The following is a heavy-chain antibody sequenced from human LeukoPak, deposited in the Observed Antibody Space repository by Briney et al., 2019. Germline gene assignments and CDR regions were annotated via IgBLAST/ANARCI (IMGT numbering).Heavy chain of an antibody. Sequence: GESLKISCKGSGYSFTSYWIGWVRQMPGKGLEWMGIIYPGDSDTRYSPSLQGQVTISADKSISTAYLQWSSLKASDTAMYYCASTVESGYSYDPSGFDYWGQGTLVTVSS. D-gene: IGHD5-18*01. CDR1: GYSFTSYW. V-gene: IGHV5-51*01. CDR2: IYPGDSDT. J-gene: IGHJ4*02. CDR3: ASTVESGYSYDPSGFDY.